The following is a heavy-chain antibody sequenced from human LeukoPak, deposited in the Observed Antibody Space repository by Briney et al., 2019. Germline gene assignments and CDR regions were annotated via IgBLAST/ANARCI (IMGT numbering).Heavy chain of an antibody. CDR3: AKDQVEWLVRGYFDY. Sequence: GRSLRLSCAASGFTFSSYGTHWVRQAPGKGLEWVAVISYDGSNKYYADSVKGRFTISRDNSKNTLYLQMNSLRAEDTAVYYCAKDQVEWLVRGYFDYWGQGTLVTVSS. CDR1: GFTFSSYG. J-gene: IGHJ4*02. CDR2: ISYDGSNK. V-gene: IGHV3-30*18. D-gene: IGHD6-19*01.